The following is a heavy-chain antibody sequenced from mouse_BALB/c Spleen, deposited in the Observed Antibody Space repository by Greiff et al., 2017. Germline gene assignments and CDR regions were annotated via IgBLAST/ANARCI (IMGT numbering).Heavy chain of an antibody. CDR1: GFSLTSYG. J-gene: IGHJ4*01. Sequence: QVQLKESGPGLVAPSQSLSITCTVSGFSLTSYGVHWVRQPSGKGLEWLGVIWAGGSTNYNSALMSRLSISKDNSKSQVFLKMNSLQTDDTAMYYCARDYDNYAMDYWGQGTSVTVSS. D-gene: IGHD2-3*01. CDR2: IWAGGST. CDR3: ARDYDNYAMDY. V-gene: IGHV2-9*02.